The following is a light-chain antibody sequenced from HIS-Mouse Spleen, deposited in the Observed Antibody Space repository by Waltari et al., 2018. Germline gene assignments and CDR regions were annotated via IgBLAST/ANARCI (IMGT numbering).Light chain of an antibody. Sequence: DIQMTQSPSTLSASVGDRVTITCRSSQSISSWLAWYQQKPGKAPKLLIYKACSLERGVPSRFSGSGSGTEFTLTISSLQPDDFATYYCQQYNSYSPKYTFGQGTKLEIK. J-gene: IGKJ2*01. CDR1: QSISSW. V-gene: IGKV1-5*03. CDR2: KAC. CDR3: QQYNSYSPKYT.